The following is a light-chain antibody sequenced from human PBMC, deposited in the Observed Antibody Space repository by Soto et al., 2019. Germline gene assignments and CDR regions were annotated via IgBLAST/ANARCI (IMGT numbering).Light chain of an antibody. CDR3: AVWDDSLNAWV. CDR1: TSNIGSNT. CDR2: SND. Sequence: QSVLTQPPSASGTPGQSVTISCSGSTSNIGSNTVNWYQQLPGTAPKLLVYSNDQRPSGVPDRCSASKSGTSACLAISGLQSEDEADYDCAVWDDSLNAWVFGGGTKLTVL. V-gene: IGLV1-44*01. J-gene: IGLJ3*02.